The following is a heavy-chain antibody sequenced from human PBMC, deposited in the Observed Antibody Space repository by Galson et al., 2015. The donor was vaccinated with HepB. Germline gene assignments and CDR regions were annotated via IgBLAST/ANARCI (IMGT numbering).Heavy chain of an antibody. V-gene: IGHV1-69*13. CDR3: AREGVAVRNYYYGMDV. CDR1: GGTFSSYA. J-gene: IGHJ6*02. D-gene: IGHD3-10*01. CDR2: IIPIFGTA. Sequence: SVKVSCKASGGTFSSYAISWVRQAPGQGLEWMGGIIPIFGTANYAQKFQGRVTITADESTSTAYMELSSLRSEDTAVYYCAREGVAVRNYYYGMDVWGQGTTVTVSS.